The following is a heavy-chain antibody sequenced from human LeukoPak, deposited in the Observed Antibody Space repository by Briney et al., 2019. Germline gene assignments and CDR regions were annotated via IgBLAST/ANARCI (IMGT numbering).Heavy chain of an antibody. CDR3: ARVPITMVRGVIIGLQFDY. Sequence: ASVKVSCTASGGTFSSYAISWVRQAPGQGLEWMGGIIPIFGTANYAQKFQGRVTITADKSTSTAYMELSSLRSEDTAVYYCARVPITMVRGVIIGLQFDYWGQGTLVTVSS. D-gene: IGHD3-10*01. J-gene: IGHJ4*02. CDR1: GGTFSSYA. V-gene: IGHV1-69*06. CDR2: IIPIFGTA.